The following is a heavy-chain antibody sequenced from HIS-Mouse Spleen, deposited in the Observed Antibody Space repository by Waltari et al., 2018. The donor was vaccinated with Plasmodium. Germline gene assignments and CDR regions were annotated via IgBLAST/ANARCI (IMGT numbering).Heavy chain of an antibody. CDR2: IKSKTDGGTT. CDR1: GFTFSNAW. Sequence: EVQLVESGGGLVKPGGSLRLSCAASGFTFSNAWMSWVRQAPGKGREWGGSIKSKTDGGTTDYAAPVKGRFSISRDDSKNTLYLQMNSLKTEDTAVYDCTTSLTGVDYWGQGTLVTVSS. D-gene: IGHD7-27*01. J-gene: IGHJ4*02. CDR3: TTSLTGVDY. V-gene: IGHV3-15*01.